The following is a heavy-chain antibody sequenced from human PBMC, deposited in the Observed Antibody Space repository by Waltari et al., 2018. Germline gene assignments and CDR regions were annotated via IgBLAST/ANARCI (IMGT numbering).Heavy chain of an antibody. CDR3: VRLAQRTYRSPVPGRHYYYGMDV. CDR2: ISNDESSL. J-gene: IGHJ6*02. V-gene: IGHV3-74*03. D-gene: IGHD3-10*01. CDR1: GFRFSNYW. Sequence: EEQLLESGGGLVQPGDSLRLSCAASGFRFSNYWMNWVRQAPGKGLVGVERISNDESSLTYADSVKGRFTISRDNAKNTLYLQMKRLRAEDTAVYYCVRLAQRTYRSPVPGRHYYYGMDVWGQGTTVTVSS.